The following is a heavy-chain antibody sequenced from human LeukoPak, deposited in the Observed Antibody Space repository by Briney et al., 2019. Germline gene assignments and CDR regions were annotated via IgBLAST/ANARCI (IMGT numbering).Heavy chain of an antibody. J-gene: IGHJ6*02. D-gene: IGHD3-22*01. V-gene: IGHV3-7*03. Sequence: GGSLRLSCAASGFTFSKYWMNWVRQAPGKGLEWVANINQDGSEKHYVDSVKGRFTISRDNAKNSLFLQMNSLRAEDTAVYYCAKEGDSSGFYGMDVWGQGTTVTVSS. CDR2: INQDGSEK. CDR1: GFTFSKYW. CDR3: AKEGDSSGFYGMDV.